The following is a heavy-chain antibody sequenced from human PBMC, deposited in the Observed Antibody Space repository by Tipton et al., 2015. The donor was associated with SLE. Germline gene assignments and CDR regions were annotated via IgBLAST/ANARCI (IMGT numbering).Heavy chain of an antibody. CDR3: AKGRLGAAANLDY. V-gene: IGHV3-9*01. CDR2: ISWNIGSI. Sequence: SLRLSCAASGFTFDDYAMHLVRQAPGKGLEWVSGISWNIGSIGYADPVKGRFTISRDNAKNSLYLQMNSLRAEDTALYYCAKGRLGAAANLDYWGQGTLVTVSS. CDR1: GFTFDDYA. J-gene: IGHJ4*02. D-gene: IGHD6-13*01.